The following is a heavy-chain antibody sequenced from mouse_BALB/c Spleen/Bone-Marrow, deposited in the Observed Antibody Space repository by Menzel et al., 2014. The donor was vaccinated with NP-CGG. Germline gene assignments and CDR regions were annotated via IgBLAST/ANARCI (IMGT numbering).Heavy chain of an antibody. V-gene: IGHV4-1*02. Sequence: EVKPQESGGGLVQPGGSLKLSCAASGFDFSRYWMNWVRQAPGNGLEWIGQINPDSDTINYTPSLKDKFIISRDNAKNTLYLQMSKVRSEDTALYYCARAKYGNPWFAYWGQGTLVTVSA. CDR3: ARAKYGNPWFAY. D-gene: IGHD2-10*02. J-gene: IGHJ3*01. CDR1: GFDFSRYW. CDR2: INPDSDTI.